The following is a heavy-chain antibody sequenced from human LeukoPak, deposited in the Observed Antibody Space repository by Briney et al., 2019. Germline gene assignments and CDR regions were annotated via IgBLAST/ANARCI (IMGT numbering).Heavy chain of an antibody. CDR1: GFSFRDYW. Sequence: GGSLRLSCAASGFSFRDYWVSWMRQAPGKGLIWVSRMNSDGRTTTYADSVKGRFTISRDNAKNTLFLQMNSLTADDTAVYYCVRGLNGNSDSWGQGALVTVSS. V-gene: IGHV3-74*01. CDR3: VRGLNGNSDS. CDR2: MNSDGRTT. J-gene: IGHJ4*02. D-gene: IGHD2-8*01.